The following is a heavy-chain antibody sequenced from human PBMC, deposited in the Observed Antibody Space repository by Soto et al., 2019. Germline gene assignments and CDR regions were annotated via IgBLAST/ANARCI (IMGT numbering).Heavy chain of an antibody. CDR2: INHSGST. V-gene: IGHV4-34*01. D-gene: IGHD1-20*01. J-gene: IGHJ4*02. CDR3: ARNNWKDAD. CDR1: GGSFSANY. Sequence: SETLSLTCPVYGGSFSANYWDWFRQPPGKGLEWIGEINHSGSTQYNPSLKSRVTISVDTSKNQFSLMLSSVTAADTAVYYCARNNWKDADWGQGTLVTVSS.